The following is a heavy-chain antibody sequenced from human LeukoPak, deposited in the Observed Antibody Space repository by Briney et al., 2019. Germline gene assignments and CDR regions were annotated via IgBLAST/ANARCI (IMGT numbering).Heavy chain of an antibody. J-gene: IGHJ4*02. D-gene: IGHD3-22*01. V-gene: IGHV1-69*13. Sequence: SVKVSCKASGGTFSSYAISWVRQAPGQGLEWMGGIIPIFGTANYAQKFQGRVTITADESTSTAYMELSSLRSEDTAVYYCAREYYYDSNGYSDYWGQGTLVTVSS. CDR2: IIPIFGTA. CDR3: AREYYYDSNGYSDY. CDR1: GGTFSSYA.